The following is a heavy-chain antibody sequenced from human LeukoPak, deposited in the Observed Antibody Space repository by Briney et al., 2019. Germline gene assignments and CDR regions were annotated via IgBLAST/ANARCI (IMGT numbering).Heavy chain of an antibody. J-gene: IGHJ4*02. D-gene: IGHD6-6*01. Sequence: GGSLRLSCVASGLTFSSYAMSWVRQAPAKGLEWVSGISGSGGRTYYADSVKGRFTISRDNSKNTLYLQMNTLRVEDTAVYYCAKLTGYSSSYAIDYWGQGTLVTVSS. CDR3: AKLTGYSSSYAIDY. CDR2: ISGSGGRT. V-gene: IGHV3-23*01. CDR1: GLTFSSYA.